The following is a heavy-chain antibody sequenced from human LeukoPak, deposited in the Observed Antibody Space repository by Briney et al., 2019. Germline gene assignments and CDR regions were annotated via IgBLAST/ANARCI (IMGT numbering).Heavy chain of an antibody. Sequence: PSETLSLTCTVSGGSISSYYWSWIRQPPGKGLEWIGYIYYSGSTNYNPSLKSRVTISVDTSKNQFSLKLSSVTAADTAVYYCARAGVYYASESYLGYWGQGTLVTVSS. D-gene: IGHD3-10*01. J-gene: IGHJ4*02. CDR2: IYYSGST. CDR1: GGSISSYY. CDR3: ARAGVYYASESYLGY. V-gene: IGHV4-59*08.